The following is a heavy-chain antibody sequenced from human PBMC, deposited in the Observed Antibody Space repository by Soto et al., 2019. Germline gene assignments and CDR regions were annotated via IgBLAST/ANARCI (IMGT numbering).Heavy chain of an antibody. CDR2: ISHSGST. D-gene: IGHD3-16*01. Sequence: QLQLQDSGSGHAKPSQTLSLTCAVSGGSIRSGNSYSCSWIRQPPGKGLEWIGSISHSGSTSYNPSLTGRVTMAVDKSKNQFSLNLSSVTAADMAVYYCARAVAPYLGTWFDPWGQGTLVIVSS. V-gene: IGHV4-30-2*01. J-gene: IGHJ5*02. CDR1: GGSIRSGNSYS. CDR3: ARAVAPYLGTWFDP.